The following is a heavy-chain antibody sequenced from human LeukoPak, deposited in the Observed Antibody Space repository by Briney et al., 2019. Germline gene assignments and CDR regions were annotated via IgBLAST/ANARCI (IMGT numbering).Heavy chain of an antibody. V-gene: IGHV3-30*04. J-gene: IGHJ4*02. CDR3: ARDKGDSDTGGSLFVF. Sequence: PGGSLRLSCAASGFTFSSYAMHWVRQAPGKGLEWVAVISYDGSNKYYADSVKGRFTISRDNSKNTLYLQMNSLRAEDTAVYYCARDKGDSDTGGSLFVFGGQGTLVTVSS. CDR1: GFTFSSYA. CDR2: ISYDGSNK. D-gene: IGHD2-8*02.